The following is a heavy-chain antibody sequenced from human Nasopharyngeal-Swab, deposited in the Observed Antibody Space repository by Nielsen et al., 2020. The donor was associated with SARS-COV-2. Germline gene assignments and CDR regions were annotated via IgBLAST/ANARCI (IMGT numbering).Heavy chain of an antibody. CDR1: GFTFSSYS. CDR2: ISSSSSTI. J-gene: IGHJ3*02. D-gene: IGHD5-18*01. V-gene: IGHV3-48*01. Sequence: GESLKISCAASGFTFSSYSMNWVRQAPGKGLEWVSYISSSSSTIYYADSVKGQFTISRDNAKNSLYLQMNSLRTEDTALYYCAKDMQWGTAMADAFDIWGQGTMVTVSS. CDR3: AKDMQWGTAMADAFDI.